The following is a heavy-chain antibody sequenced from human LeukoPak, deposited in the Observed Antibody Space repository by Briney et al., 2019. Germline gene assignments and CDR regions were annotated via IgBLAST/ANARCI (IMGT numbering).Heavy chain of an antibody. V-gene: IGHV4-4*07. Sequence: SETLSLTCTVSGGSISGYYWSWIRQPAGKGLEWIGRIYPSGSTNYNPSLKSRVTMSVDTSKKQVSLKLSSVTAADTAVYYCAREGRYYDSSGYFSWFDPWGQGTLVTVSS. CDR3: AREGRYYDSSGYFSWFDP. J-gene: IGHJ5*02. CDR2: IYPSGST. D-gene: IGHD3-22*01. CDR1: GGSISGYY.